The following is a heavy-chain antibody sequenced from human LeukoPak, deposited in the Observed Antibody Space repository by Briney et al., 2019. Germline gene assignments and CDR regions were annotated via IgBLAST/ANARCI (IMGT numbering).Heavy chain of an antibody. CDR3: ARDHDWAFDL. J-gene: IGHJ4*02. CDR2: INHNAEMI. V-gene: IGHV3-48*02. Sequence: GGSQRLSCEASGFPFSSYVMSWVRQAPGKGLEWIAYINHNAEMIFYPDFVKGRFTISRDNAKNSLYLQMNALRDEDTAIYYCARDHDWAFDLWGQGTLVTVSS. D-gene: IGHD3-9*01. CDR1: GFPFSSYV.